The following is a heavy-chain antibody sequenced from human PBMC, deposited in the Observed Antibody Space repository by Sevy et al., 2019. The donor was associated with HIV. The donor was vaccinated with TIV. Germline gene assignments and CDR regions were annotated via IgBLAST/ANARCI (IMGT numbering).Heavy chain of an antibody. Sequence: GGSLRLSCAASGFTFSTYAMTWVRQAPGKGLEWVSVITISGGSTYYEASVKGRFTISRDNSKNNLYLQMNSLRAEDTAVYYCATDRVSGTYYTGDFDYWGQGTLVTVSS. V-gene: IGHV3-23*01. CDR1: GFTFSTYA. CDR3: ATDRVSGTYYTGDFDY. D-gene: IGHD3-10*01. J-gene: IGHJ4*02. CDR2: ITISGGST.